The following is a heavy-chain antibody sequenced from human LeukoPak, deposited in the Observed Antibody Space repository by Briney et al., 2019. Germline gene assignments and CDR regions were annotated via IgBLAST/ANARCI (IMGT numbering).Heavy chain of an antibody. CDR1: GFTFNNDA. J-gene: IGHJ4*02. CDR2: ISYEGSNK. V-gene: IGHV3-30*01. CDR3: ARDYRVGCTGGSCYPIDS. Sequence: PGGSLRLFCAASGFTFNNDAMHWVRQAPGKGLEWVAVISYEGSNKFYADSVKGRFTISRDNSKNTLYLQMNTLRPEDTAVYYCARDYRVGCTGGSCYPIDSWGQGTLVTISS. D-gene: IGHD2-15*01.